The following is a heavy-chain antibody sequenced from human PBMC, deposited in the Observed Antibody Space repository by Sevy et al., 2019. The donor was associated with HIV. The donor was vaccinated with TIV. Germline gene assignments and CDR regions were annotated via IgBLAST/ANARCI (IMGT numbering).Heavy chain of an antibody. CDR2: IYPCDSAT. CDR3: ATPQRYGDSSPDAFDI. J-gene: IGHJ3*02. D-gene: IGHD3-22*01. Sequence: MRGESLKISCKGSGYSFTSYWIGWVRQMPGKGLEWMGIIYPCDSATRYSPSFQGQVTISADKSISTAYLQWSSLKASDTAMYYCATPQRYGDSSPDAFDIWGQGTMVTVSS. CDR1: GYSFTSYW. V-gene: IGHV5-51*01.